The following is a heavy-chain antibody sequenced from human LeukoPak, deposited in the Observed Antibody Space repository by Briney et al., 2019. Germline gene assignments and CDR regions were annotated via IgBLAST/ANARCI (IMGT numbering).Heavy chain of an antibody. Sequence: SETLSLTCAVYGGSFSGYYWSWIRQPPGKGLEWIGEINHSGSTNYNPSLKSRVAISVDTSNNQFSLKLSSVTAADTAVYYCARAFEDFDYWGQGTLVTVSS. CDR2: INHSGST. CDR1: GGSFSGYY. CDR3: ARAFEDFDY. J-gene: IGHJ4*02. V-gene: IGHV4-34*01.